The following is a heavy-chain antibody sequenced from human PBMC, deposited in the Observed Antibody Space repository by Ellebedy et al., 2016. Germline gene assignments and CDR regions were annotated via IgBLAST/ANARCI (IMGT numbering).Heavy chain of an antibody. V-gene: IGHV1-69*04. J-gene: IGHJ6*02. D-gene: IGHD3-3*01. CDR2: IIPILGIA. CDR3: ARGLLYYDFWSGYYKGAGDYYYGMDV. Sequence: ASVKVSCKASGGTFSSYAISWVRQAPGRGLEWMGRIIPILGIANYAQKFQGRVTITADKSTSTAYMELSSLRSEDTAVYHCARGLLYYDFWSGYYKGAGDYYYGMDVWGQGTTVTVSS. CDR1: GGTFSSYA.